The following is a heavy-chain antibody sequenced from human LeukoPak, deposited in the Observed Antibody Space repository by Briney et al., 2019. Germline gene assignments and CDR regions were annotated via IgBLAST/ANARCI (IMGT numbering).Heavy chain of an antibody. CDR3: ARRAPRYYGSALDY. CDR2: IYHSGST. J-gene: IGHJ4*02. CDR1: GGFISSSNW. D-gene: IGHD3-10*01. V-gene: IGHV4-4*02. Sequence: NASETLSLTCAVSGGFISSSNWWSWVRQPPGKGLEWIGEIYHSGSTNYNPSLKSRVTISVDKSKNQFSLKLSSVTAADTAVYYCARRAPRYYGSALDYWGQGTLVTVSS.